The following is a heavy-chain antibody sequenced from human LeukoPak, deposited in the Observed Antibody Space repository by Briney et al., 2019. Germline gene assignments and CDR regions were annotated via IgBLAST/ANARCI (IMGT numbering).Heavy chain of an antibody. Sequence: SETLSLTCSVSGGCISSLYWSWIRQPPGKGLEWIGYIYYTGSTNYNPSLKSRVTMFVDMFKNQFSLRLSSVTAADTAVYYCARHRAYSSSSPFDYWGQGTLVTVSS. D-gene: IGHD6-6*01. V-gene: IGHV4-59*08. J-gene: IGHJ4*02. CDR1: GGCISSLY. CDR2: IYYTGST. CDR3: ARHRAYSSSSPFDY.